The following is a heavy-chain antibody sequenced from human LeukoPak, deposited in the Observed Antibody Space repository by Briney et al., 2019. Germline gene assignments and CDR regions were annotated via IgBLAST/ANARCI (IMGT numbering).Heavy chain of an antibody. D-gene: IGHD5-18*01. J-gene: IGHJ4*02. CDR3: SRHGFIYGLDY. CDR2: MHDSGTT. V-gene: IGHV4-59*08. Sequence: SETLSLTCSVSGGSMRSYYWSWIRQSPGKGLEWIGNMHDSGTTNYNPSLKSRVTMSIDTSKNQFFLTLRSVTAADTAVYYCSRHGFIYGLDYWGQGTLVTVSS. CDR1: GGSMRSYY.